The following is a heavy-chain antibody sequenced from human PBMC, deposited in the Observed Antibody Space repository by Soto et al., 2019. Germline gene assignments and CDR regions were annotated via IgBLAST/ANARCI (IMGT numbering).Heavy chain of an antibody. J-gene: IGHJ5*02. Sequence: ESGGGLVQPGRSLRLSCAASGLTFDDYAMHWVRQAPGKGLEWVSGISWNSGSIGYADSVKGRFTISRDNAKNSLYLQMNSLRAEDTALYYCAKDFDPWGQGTLVTVSS. CDR3: AKDFDP. V-gene: IGHV3-9*01. CDR1: GLTFDDYA. CDR2: ISWNSGSI.